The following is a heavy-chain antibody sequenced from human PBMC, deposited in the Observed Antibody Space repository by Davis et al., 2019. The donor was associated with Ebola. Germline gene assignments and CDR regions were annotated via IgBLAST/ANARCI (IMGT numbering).Heavy chain of an antibody. Sequence: PGGSLRLSCAVYGGSFSGYYWSWIRQPPGKGLEWIGEINHSGSTNYNPSLKSRVTISVDTSKNQFSLKLSSVTAADTAVYYCASDTYYYDSSGYNFDYWGQGTLVTVSS. J-gene: IGHJ4*02. D-gene: IGHD3-22*01. CDR2: INHSGST. CDR3: ASDTYYYDSSGYNFDY. CDR1: GGSFSGYY. V-gene: IGHV4-34*01.